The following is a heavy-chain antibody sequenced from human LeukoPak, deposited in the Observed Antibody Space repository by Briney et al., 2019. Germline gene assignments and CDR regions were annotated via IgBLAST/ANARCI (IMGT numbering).Heavy chain of an antibody. CDR2: IRSKAYGGTT. D-gene: IGHD3-3*01. CDR1: GFTFGDYA. CDR3: TRDPIDFWSTYYFDY. J-gene: IGHJ4*02. V-gene: IGHV3-49*03. Sequence: GGSLRLSCTASGFTFGDYAMSWFRQAPGKGLEWVGFIRSKAYGGTTEYAASVKGRFIISRDDSRSIAYLQMNSLRTEDTAVYYCTRDPIDFWSTYYFDYWGQGTLVTVSS.